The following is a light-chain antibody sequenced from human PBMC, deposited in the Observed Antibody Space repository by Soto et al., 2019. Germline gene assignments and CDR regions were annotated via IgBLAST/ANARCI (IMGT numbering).Light chain of an antibody. CDR3: QQYYKTPLT. CDR1: QSVLYSSDNKNY. J-gene: IGKJ4*01. V-gene: IGKV4-1*01. Sequence: DIVMTQSPDSLAVSLGERATINCKSSQSVLYSSDNKNYLAWYQQKPGQSPKLLFYWASTRESGVPARFSGSGSGTDFSLTISSLQAKDVAVYFCQQYYKTPLTFGGGTKVEIK. CDR2: WAS.